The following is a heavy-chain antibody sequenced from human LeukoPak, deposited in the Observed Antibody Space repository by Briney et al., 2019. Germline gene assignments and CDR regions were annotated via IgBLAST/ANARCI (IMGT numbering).Heavy chain of an antibody. V-gene: IGHV4-59*01. Sequence: SETLSLTCTVSGGSISGYYWSWLRQPPGKGLEWVGYISYGGSTNYKPSLKSRVTISVDTSKNQFSLKLSSVTAADTAIYYCARDGRAGSLFAYWGQGTLVTVSS. D-gene: IGHD6-19*01. CDR1: GGSISGYY. J-gene: IGHJ4*02. CDR2: ISYGGST. CDR3: ARDGRAGSLFAY.